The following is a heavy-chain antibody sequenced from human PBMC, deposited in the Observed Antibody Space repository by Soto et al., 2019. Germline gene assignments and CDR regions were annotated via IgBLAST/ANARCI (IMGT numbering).Heavy chain of an antibody. J-gene: IGHJ4*02. CDR3: ARVVAGTTIDY. D-gene: IGHD6-19*01. CDR1: GDSVRNQY. CDR2: IYRSGST. Sequence: TSETLSLTCTVSGDSVRNQYLSWIRQPPGKGLEWIGYIYRSGSTKYNPSLKSRLTISVDTSKNQFSLKLSSVTAADTAVYYCARVVAGTTIDYWGQGTLVTVSS. V-gene: IGHV4-4*09.